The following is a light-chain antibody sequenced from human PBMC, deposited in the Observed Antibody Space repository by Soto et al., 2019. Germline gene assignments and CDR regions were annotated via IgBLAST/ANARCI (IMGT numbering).Light chain of an antibody. V-gene: IGKV1-5*03. CDR1: QSINKW. Sequence: DILLTQSPSTLSASVGDRVTISCRPSQSINKWLAWYQHKPGKAPNLLFYEVSTLHSGVPSRFSGSGSGTEFTLTISSLRPDDFATYYCQHYSGDRATFGQGTKVDIK. CDR2: EVS. J-gene: IGKJ1*01. CDR3: QHYSGDRAT.